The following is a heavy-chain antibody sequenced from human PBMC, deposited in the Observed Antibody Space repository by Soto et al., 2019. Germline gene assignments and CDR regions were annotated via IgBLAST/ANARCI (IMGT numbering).Heavy chain of an antibody. Sequence: SVKLSCKSSGVTFSIYAISWVRQAPGQWLEWMGVIIPIFGTANYSHKFQGRVTITADKSTSTAYMELSSLRSEDTAVYYCARSDYYDSSRHYRTWGQGILVTASS. V-gene: IGHV1-69*06. D-gene: IGHD3-22*01. CDR2: IIPIFGTA. CDR1: GVTFSIYA. CDR3: ARSDYYDSSRHYRT. J-gene: IGHJ4*02.